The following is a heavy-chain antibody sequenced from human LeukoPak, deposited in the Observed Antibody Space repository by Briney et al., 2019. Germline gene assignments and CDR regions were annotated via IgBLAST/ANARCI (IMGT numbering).Heavy chain of an antibody. CDR3: ARHGSIATGASTH. CDR2: IYYSGST. CDR1: GGSISSSSYY. Sequence: SETLSLTCTVSGGSISSSSYYWGWIRQPPGKGLEWIGSIYYSGSTYYNPSLKSRVTISVDTSKNQFSLKLGSVTAADTAVYYCARHGSIATGASTHWGQGTLVTVSS. D-gene: IGHD6-13*01. V-gene: IGHV4-39*01. J-gene: IGHJ4*02.